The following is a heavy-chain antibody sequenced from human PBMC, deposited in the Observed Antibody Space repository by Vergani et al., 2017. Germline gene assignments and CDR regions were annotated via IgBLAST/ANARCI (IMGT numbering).Heavy chain of an antibody. Sequence: QVQLQQWGAGLLKPSETLSLTCAVYGGSFSGYYWSWIRQPPGKGLEWIGEINHSGSTNYNPSLKSRVTISVDTSKNQFSLKLSSVTAADTAVYYCARVTILNWFDPWGQGTLVTVSS. CDR2: INHSGST. V-gene: IGHV4-34*01. CDR1: GGSFSGYY. D-gene: IGHD3-3*01. J-gene: IGHJ5*02. CDR3: ARVTILNWFDP.